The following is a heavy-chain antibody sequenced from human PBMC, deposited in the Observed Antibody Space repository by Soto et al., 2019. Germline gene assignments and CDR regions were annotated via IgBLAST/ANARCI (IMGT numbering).Heavy chain of an antibody. CDR1: GFTFSSYA. CDR3: ARGNASSGYWLIDY. D-gene: IGHD3-22*01. V-gene: IGHV3-48*03. J-gene: IGHJ4*02. Sequence: PGGSLRLSCEASGFTFSSYAMYWVRQAPGKGMEWIACMSYSGGASTIFYADSVKGRFAISRDNTKDSLFLQMNSLRADDTAVYYCARGNASSGYWLIDYWGQGTMVTVSS. CDR2: MSYSGGASTI.